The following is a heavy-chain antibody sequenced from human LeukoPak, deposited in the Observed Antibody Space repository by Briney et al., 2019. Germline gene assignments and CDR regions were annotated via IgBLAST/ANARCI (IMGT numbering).Heavy chain of an antibody. CDR2: MNPNSGNT. Sequence: GASVKVSCKASGYTFTSYDINCGRQATGQGLEWMGWMNPNSGNTGYAQKFQGRVTMTRNTSISTAYMELSSLRSEDTAVYYCATQTGGYSGYTQIDYWGQGTLVTVSS. J-gene: IGHJ4*02. CDR1: GYTFTSYD. D-gene: IGHD5-12*01. CDR3: ATQTGGYSGYTQIDY. V-gene: IGHV1-8*01.